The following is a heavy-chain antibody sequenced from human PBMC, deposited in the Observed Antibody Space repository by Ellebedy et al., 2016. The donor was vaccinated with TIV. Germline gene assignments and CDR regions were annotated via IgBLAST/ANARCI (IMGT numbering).Heavy chain of an antibody. V-gene: IGHV4-59*02. CDR2: IYYSGST. CDR3: ARAMRCSTTSCYAIEYYFDY. Sequence: MPSETLSLTCTMSDGSVSSYYWSWLRQPPGKGLEWIGYIYYSGSTSYNPSFNNRVTISVDTSKKQFSLNLTSVTAADTAVYYCARAMRCSTTSCYAIEYYFDYWGRGTLVTVSS. J-gene: IGHJ4*02. D-gene: IGHD2-2*01. CDR1: DGSVSSYY.